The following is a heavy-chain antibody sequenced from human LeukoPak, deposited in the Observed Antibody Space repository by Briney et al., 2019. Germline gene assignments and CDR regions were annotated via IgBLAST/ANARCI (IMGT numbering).Heavy chain of an antibody. CDR1: GYTFTSYD. V-gene: IGHV1-8*03. CDR2: MNPNSGNT. J-gene: IGHJ4*02. CDR3: SVAGTDY. D-gene: IGHD6-19*01. Sequence: ASVKVSCKASGYTFTSYDINWVRQATGQGLEWVGWMNPNSGNTGYAQKFQGRVTITADKSTSTTYMELSSLRSEDTAVYYCSVAGTDYWGQGTLVTVSS.